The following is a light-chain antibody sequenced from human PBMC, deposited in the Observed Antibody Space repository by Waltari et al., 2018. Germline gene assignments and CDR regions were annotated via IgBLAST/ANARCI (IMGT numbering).Light chain of an antibody. Sequence: DIQMTQSPSSLSASVGDRVTITCRASQDISNYLAWFQQKPGKPPKSLIYTASSLQSGVPSKFSGSGSGTDFTLTISSLQPEDFATYYCQQYNSYPSTVGQGTRLEIK. CDR3: QQYNSYPST. CDR2: TAS. CDR1: QDISNY. J-gene: IGKJ5*01. V-gene: IGKV1-16*02.